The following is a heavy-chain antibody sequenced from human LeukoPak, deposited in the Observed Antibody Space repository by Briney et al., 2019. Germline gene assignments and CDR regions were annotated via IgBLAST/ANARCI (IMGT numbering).Heavy chain of an antibody. CDR3: ARDRGPRGSAMDV. CDR1: GFTFSSYG. CDR2: IWYDGSNK. D-gene: IGHD3-10*01. V-gene: IGHV3-33*01. Sequence: PGRSLRLSCAASGFTFSSYGMHWVRQAPGKGLEWVAVIWYDGSNKYYADSVKGRFTISRDNSKNTLYPQMNSLRAEDTAVYYCARDRGPRGSAMDVWGQGTTVTVSS. J-gene: IGHJ6*02.